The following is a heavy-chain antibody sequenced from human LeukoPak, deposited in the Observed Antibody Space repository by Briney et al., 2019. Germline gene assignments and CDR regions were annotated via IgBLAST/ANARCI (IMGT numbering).Heavy chain of an antibody. Sequence: PGGSLKLSCAASGFTFSSYSVNWDRQAPGKGLEWVSYISGSSTTIYYADSVKGRFTISRDNAKNSLYLQMNSLRDEDTAVYYCARGSFSSGRAPFDYWGQGTLVTVSS. CDR3: ARGSFSSGRAPFDY. CDR1: GFTFSSYS. D-gene: IGHD6-19*01. V-gene: IGHV3-48*02. CDR2: ISGSSTTI. J-gene: IGHJ4*02.